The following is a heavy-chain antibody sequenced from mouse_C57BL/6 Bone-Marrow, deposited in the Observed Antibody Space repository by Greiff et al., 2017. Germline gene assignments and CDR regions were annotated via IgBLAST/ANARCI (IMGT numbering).Heavy chain of an antibody. D-gene: IGHD1-1*01. CDR3: AAYYGSSMDY. J-gene: IGHJ4*01. CDR1: GYAFSSSW. V-gene: IGHV1-82*01. Sequence: VKLQQSGPELVKPGASVKISCKASGYAFSSSWMNWVKQRPGKGLEWIGRIYPGDGDTNYNGKFKGKATLTADKSSSTAYMQLSSLTSENSAVYFCAAYYGSSMDYWGQGTSVTVSS. CDR2: IYPGDGDT.